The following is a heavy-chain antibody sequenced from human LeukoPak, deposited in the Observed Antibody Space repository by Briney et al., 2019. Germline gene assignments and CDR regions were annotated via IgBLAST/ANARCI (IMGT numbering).Heavy chain of an antibody. D-gene: IGHD6-13*01. CDR2: INPNSGGT. CDR1: GYTFTGYY. V-gene: IGHV1-2*04. J-gene: IGHJ2*01. CDR3: ARSGVVSGHSSSWYSTNWYFDL. Sequence: ASVKVSCKASGYTFTGYYMHWVRQAPGQGLEWMGWINPNSGGTNYAQKFQGWVTMTRDTSISTAYMELSRLRSDDTAVYYCARSGVVSGHSSSWYSTNWYFDLWGRGTLVTVSS.